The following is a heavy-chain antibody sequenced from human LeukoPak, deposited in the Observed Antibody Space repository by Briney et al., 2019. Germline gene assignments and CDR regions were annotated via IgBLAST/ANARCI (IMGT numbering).Heavy chain of an antibody. J-gene: IGHJ4*02. D-gene: IGHD1-26*01. CDR3: AKGRRSIVGARCFDD. V-gene: IGHV3-23*01. CDR1: GFTFGNYA. CDR2: ITNVGGTT. Sequence: GGSLRLSCVASGFTFGNYAMNWVRQAPGKGLEWVAGITNVGGTTHYADSVRGRFSVSRDNSNNTLFLQMNSLRAEDTAVYFCAKGRRSIVGARCFDDWGRGAVVTVSS.